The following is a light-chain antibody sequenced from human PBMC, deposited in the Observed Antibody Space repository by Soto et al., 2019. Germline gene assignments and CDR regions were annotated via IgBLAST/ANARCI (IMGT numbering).Light chain of an antibody. CDR1: QGISSY. J-gene: IGKJ5*01. V-gene: IGKV1-9*01. CDR3: QQCRNYPFT. CDR2: AAS. Sequence: DIQMTLSPSFLSASVGDRVTITCRASQGISSYLAWYQQKPGKAPKLLIYAASTLHSGVPSRFSGSGSGTHFTLTVSSLQPEDFATYYCQQCRNYPFTFGQGTRLEIK.